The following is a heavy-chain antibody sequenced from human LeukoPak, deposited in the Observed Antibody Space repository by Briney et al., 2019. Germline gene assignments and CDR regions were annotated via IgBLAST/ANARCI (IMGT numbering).Heavy chain of an antibody. CDR3: AICFSGCDY. CDR1: GLPFNSFW. J-gene: IGHJ4*02. CDR2: INSDGSSS. D-gene: IGHD2-21*01. V-gene: IGHV3-74*01. Sequence: GGSLRPSCVISGLPFNSFWMHWVRQAPGEGLVWVSRINSDGSSSAYADSVEGRFTISRNDAKNVLYLHMNSLRADDTAVYYCAICFSGCDYWGQGTLVTVSS.